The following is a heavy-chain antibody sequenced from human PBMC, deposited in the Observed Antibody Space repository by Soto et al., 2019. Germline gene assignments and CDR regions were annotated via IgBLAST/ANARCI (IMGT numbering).Heavy chain of an antibody. CDR2: ISLSGSTI. CDR1: GFAFSNYE. D-gene: IGHD3-3*02. J-gene: IGHJ4*02. CDR3: ARESFSASPKFFDY. V-gene: IGHV3-48*03. Sequence: GGSLRLSCAASGFAFSNYEMNWVRQAPGKGLEWVSYISLSGSTIYYADSVKGRFTISRDDAKNSLYLQMDSLRADDTAVYYCARESFSASPKFFDYWGQGTLVTVSS.